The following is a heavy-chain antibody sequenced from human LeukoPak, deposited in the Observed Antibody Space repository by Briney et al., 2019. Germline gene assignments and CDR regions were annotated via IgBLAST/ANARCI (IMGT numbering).Heavy chain of an antibody. J-gene: IGHJ4*02. CDR3: ARGANRSHDY. V-gene: IGHV3-74*01. CDR1: GFTFSSYW. Sequence: PGGSLRLSCAASGFTFSSYWMHWVRQAPGKGLVWVSFINGDGSITRYADSVKGRFTISRDNAKNTLYLQMNSLRAEDTAVYYCARGANRSHDYWGQGNLVTV. D-gene: IGHD4/OR15-4a*01. CDR2: INGDGSIT.